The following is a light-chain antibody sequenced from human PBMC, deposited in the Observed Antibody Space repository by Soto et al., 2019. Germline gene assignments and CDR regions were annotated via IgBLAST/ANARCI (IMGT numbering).Light chain of an antibody. Sequence: AIRMTQSPSSFSASTGDRVTITCRASQGISSYLAWYQPKPGKAPKLLIYAASTLQSGVPSRLSGSGSGTDFTLTISCLQSEDFATYYCQQYYSYRTFGQGTKVDIK. J-gene: IGKJ1*01. CDR3: QQYYSYRT. CDR1: QGISSY. CDR2: AAS. V-gene: IGKV1-8*01.